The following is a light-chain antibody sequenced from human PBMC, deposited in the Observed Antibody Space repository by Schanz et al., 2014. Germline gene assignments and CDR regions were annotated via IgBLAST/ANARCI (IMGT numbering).Light chain of an antibody. J-gene: IGLJ3*02. Sequence: SALTQPRSVSGSRGQSVTISCTGTSNDVGGYNYVSWYQQRPGEAPKLIIFDVSKGPSGVPDRFSGSKSGNTASLTITGLQAEDEADYYCCSYATSYTWLFGGGTKLTVL. CDR1: SNDVGGYNY. V-gene: IGLV2-11*01. CDR2: DVS. CDR3: CSYATSYTWL.